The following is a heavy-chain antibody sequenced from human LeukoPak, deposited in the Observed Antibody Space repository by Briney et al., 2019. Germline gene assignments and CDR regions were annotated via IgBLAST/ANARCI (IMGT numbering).Heavy chain of an antibody. J-gene: IGHJ4*02. CDR1: GGTFSSYA. CDR3: ARGGSLAVAPHQYYFDY. Sequence: GASVKVSCKASGGTFSSYAISWVRHAPGQGLEWMGIINPSGSSTTYAQNFQGRVTMTRDTSTSAVYMELSSLRSEDTAVYYCARGGSLAVAPHQYYFDYWGQGTLVTVSS. CDR2: INPSGSST. V-gene: IGHV1-46*01. D-gene: IGHD6-19*01.